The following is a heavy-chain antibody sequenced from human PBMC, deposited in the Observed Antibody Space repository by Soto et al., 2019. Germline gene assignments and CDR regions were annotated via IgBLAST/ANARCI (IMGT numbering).Heavy chain of an antibody. J-gene: IGHJ4*02. V-gene: IGHV1-18*01. CDR1: GYTFTTYG. Sequence: QIHLVQSGGEVKKPGASVKVSCKTSGYTFTTYGISWVRQAPGQGLEWMGWITPFNDNTNYAKNLQGRVTMTKDTSSNTAYLELRRLTSDDPAVYYCARTDKGDYVPPLDNRGQGTLVTVSS. D-gene: IGHD4-17*01. CDR3: ARTDKGDYVPPLDN. CDR2: ITPFNDNT.